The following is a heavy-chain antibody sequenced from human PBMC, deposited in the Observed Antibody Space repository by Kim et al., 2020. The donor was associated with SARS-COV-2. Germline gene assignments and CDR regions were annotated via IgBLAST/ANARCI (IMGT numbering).Heavy chain of an antibody. Sequence: ADSVKGRFTISRDNANNSLYLQMNSLRAEDTAVYYCARDLGQLGSYSGRYWGQGTLVTVSS. V-gene: IGHV3-21*01. J-gene: IGHJ4*02. CDR3: ARDLGQLGSYSGRY. D-gene: IGHD6-6*01.